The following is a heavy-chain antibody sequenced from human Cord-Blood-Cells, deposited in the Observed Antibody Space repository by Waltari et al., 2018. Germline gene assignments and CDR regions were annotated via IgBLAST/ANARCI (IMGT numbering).Heavy chain of an antibody. V-gene: IGHV3-49*04. D-gene: IGHD6-6*01. CDR1: GFTFGDYA. CDR2: IRSKAYGGTT. J-gene: IGHJ4*02. Sequence: EVQLVESGGGLVQPGRSLRLSCTASGFTFGDYAMSWVRQAPGKGLEWVGFIRSKAYGGTTEYAASVKGRFTISRDDSKSIAYLQMNSLKTEDTAVYYCTRGSSSPIDYWGQGTLVTVSS. CDR3: TRGSSSPIDY.